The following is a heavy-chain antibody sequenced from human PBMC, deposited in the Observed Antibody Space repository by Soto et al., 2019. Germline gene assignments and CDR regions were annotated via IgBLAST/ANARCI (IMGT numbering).Heavy chain of an antibody. CDR1: GYTFTIYG. V-gene: IGHV1-18*01. D-gene: IGHD3-10*01. CDR2: ISAYNGNT. CDR3: ARDLISMVTMVRGVIDYFDY. Sequence: GASVKVSCKASGYTFTIYGIIWVRQAPGQGLEWMGWISAYNGNTNYAQKLQGRVTMTTDTSTSTAYMELRSLRSDDTAVYYCARDLISMVTMVRGVIDYFDYWGQGTLVTVSS. J-gene: IGHJ4*02.